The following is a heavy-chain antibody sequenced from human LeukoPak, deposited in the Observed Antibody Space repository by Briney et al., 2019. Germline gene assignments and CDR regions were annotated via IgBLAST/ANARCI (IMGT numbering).Heavy chain of an antibody. J-gene: IGHJ4*02. CDR1: GGSIGSSSYY. CDR3: VRLQAVTGNFDY. V-gene: IGHV4-39*07. D-gene: IGHD1-20*01. CDR2: INYSGDT. Sequence: PSETLSLTCTVSGGSIGSSSYYWGWIRQPPGQGLEWIETINYSGDTYYNPSLKSRVTISVDSSRNQFSLKLSSVTAADTAVYYCVRLQAVTGNFDYWGQGALVTASS.